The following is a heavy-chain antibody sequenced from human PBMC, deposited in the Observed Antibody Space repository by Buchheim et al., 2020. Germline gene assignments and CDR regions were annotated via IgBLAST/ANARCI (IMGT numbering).Heavy chain of an antibody. V-gene: IGHV4-30-2*01. CDR3: ARGHVLLWFGEYHGGFDP. CDR1: GGSISSGGYS. J-gene: IGHJ5*02. Sequence: QLQLQESGSGLVKPSQTLSLTCAVSGGSISSGGYSWSWIRQPPGKGLEWIGYIYHSGSTYYNPSLKSRVTISVDRSQNQFSLKLSSVTAADTAVYYCARGHVLLWFGEYHGGFDPWGQGTL. D-gene: IGHD3-10*01. CDR2: IYHSGST.